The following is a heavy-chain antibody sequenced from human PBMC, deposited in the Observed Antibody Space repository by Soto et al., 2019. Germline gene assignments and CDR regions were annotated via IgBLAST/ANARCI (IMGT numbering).Heavy chain of an antibody. Sequence: QITLKESGPTLVKPTQTLTLTCTFSGFSLSTGGVGVTWIRQPPGKALEWLALIYWDDDKRYSPSLKSRLTITKDTSKNQVVLTMTNMDPVDTATYYCAHRRGGSYYSYIDYWGQGTLVTVSS. J-gene: IGHJ4*02. CDR3: AHRRGGSYYSYIDY. V-gene: IGHV2-5*02. CDR1: GFSLSTGGVG. CDR2: IYWDDDK. D-gene: IGHD1-26*01.